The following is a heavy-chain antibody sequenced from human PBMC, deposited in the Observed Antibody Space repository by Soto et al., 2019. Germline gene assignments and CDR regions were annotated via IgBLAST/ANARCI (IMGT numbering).Heavy chain of an antibody. Sequence: QVQLQESGPGLVKPSETLSLTCTVSGGSVSSGNYYWSWIRQPPGKGLEWIGYIYFTGSTNYNPSLTSRVTISLDTSKNQFSLRLSSVTAADTSGYYCARDGGDIVDDSLYGMDVWGLGTTVTVSS. CDR3: ARDGGDIVDDSLYGMDV. V-gene: IGHV4-61*01. CDR1: GGSVSSGNYY. D-gene: IGHD2-15*01. CDR2: IYFTGST. J-gene: IGHJ6*02.